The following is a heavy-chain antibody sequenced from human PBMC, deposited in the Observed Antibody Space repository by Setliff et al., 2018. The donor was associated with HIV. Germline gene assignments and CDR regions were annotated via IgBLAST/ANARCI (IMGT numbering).Heavy chain of an antibody. CDR1: GGSISCGGYY. J-gene: IGHJ5*02. D-gene: IGHD3-10*01. V-gene: IGHV4-31*03. CDR2: IYYSGST. Sequence: PSETLSLTCTVSGGSISCGGYYWSWIRQHPGKGLEWIGYIYYSGSTYYNPSLKSRVTMSVDTSKNQFSLKLSSVTAADTAVYYCAREGARHYGSGRYHSWFDPWGQGTQVTVSS. CDR3: AREGARHYGSGRYHSWFDP.